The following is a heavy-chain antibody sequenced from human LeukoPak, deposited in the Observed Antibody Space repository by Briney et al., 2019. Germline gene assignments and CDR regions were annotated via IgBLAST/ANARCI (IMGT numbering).Heavy chain of an antibody. CDR3: ARDGDLIYYGSGSYLSVYAFDI. D-gene: IGHD3-10*01. CDR2: INPSGGST. CDR1: GYTFTSYY. V-gene: IGHV1-46*01. J-gene: IGHJ3*02. Sequence: GASVKVSCKASGYTFTSYYMHWVRQAPGQGLEWMGIINPSGGSTSYAQKFQGRVTMTRDTSTSTVYMELSSLRSEDTAVYYCARDGDLIYYGSGSYLSVYAFDIWGQGTMVTVSS.